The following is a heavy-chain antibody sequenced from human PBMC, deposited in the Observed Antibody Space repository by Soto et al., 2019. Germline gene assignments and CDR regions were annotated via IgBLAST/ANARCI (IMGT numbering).Heavy chain of an antibody. J-gene: IGHJ6*02. D-gene: IGHD3-3*01. CDR1: GFTFSSYG. CDR2: ISYDGSNK. CDR3: AKEVWSGPMDV. V-gene: IGHV3-30*18. Sequence: QVQLVESGGGVVQPGRSLRLSCAASGFTFSSYGMHWVRQAPGKGLEWVAVISYDGSNKNYADSVEGRFTISRDNSKNTEYLEMNSLRAEDTAVYYCAKEVWSGPMDVWGQGTTVTVSS.